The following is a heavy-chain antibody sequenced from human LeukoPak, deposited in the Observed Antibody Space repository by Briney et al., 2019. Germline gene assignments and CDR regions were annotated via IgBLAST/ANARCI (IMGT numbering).Heavy chain of an antibody. V-gene: IGHV3-21*01. Sequence: GGSLRLSCAASGFTFSSYSMNWVRQAPGKGLEWVSSISSSSSYIYYADSVKGRFTISRDNAKNSLYLQMNSLRAEDTAVYYCARDWWSGYYPDAFDIWGQGTMVTVSS. CDR2: ISSSSSYI. D-gene: IGHD3-3*01. CDR1: GFTFSSYS. CDR3: ARDWWSGYYPDAFDI. J-gene: IGHJ3*02.